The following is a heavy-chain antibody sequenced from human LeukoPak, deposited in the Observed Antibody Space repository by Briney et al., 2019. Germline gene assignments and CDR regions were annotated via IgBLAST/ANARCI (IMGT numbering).Heavy chain of an antibody. CDR2: IHPGGSEV. CDR3: ACREFYSTWSHP. V-gene: IGHV5-51*01. CDR1: GQSFTNYW. D-gene: IGHD3-10*01. J-gene: IGHJ5*02. Sequence: GGSLKISCKTSGQSFTNYWIGWVRQMPGKGLEWMGIIHPGGSEVQYSLAFQGQVTISADKSINTAYLHWSSLKASDTAIYYCACREFYSTWSHPWGQGTLVTVSS.